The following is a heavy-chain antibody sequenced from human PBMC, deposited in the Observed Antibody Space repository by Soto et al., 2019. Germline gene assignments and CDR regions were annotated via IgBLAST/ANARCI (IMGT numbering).Heavy chain of an antibody. Sequence: VQLQESGPGLVKPSETLSLTCTVSGGSVNSYYWSWIRQPPGKGLEWIGYMYYRGTTKYNPSLQSRVTISADTSKNQLSLTLSSVTAADTAVYYCATTGGYSFGDMGVDPWGQGTLVTVSS. CDR1: GGSVNSYY. J-gene: IGHJ5*02. V-gene: IGHV4-59*02. CDR2: MYYRGTT. CDR3: ATTGGYSFGDMGVDP. D-gene: IGHD5-18*01.